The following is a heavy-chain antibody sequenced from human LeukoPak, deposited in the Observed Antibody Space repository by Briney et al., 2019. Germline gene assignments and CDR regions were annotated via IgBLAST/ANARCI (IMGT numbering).Heavy chain of an antibody. V-gene: IGHV3-11*01. CDR1: GFTFSDYY. Sequence: GGSLRLSCAASGFTFSDYYMSWIRQAPEQGLERVSYISSSGSTIYYTDSVKGRFTISRDNAKNSLYLQMNSLRAEDTAVYYCARGPFWSGYYDDWGQGTLVTVSS. CDR3: ARGPFWSGYYDD. J-gene: IGHJ4*02. D-gene: IGHD3-3*01. CDR2: ISSSGSTI.